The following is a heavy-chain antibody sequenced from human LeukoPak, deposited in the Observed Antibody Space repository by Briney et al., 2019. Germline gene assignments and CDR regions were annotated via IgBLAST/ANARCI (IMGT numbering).Heavy chain of an antibody. V-gene: IGHV4-59*01. Sequence: KPSETLSLTCTVSGVSISSYYWSWVRQPPGKGLEWVGYIYYSGSTNYNPSLKSRVTISVDTSKNQFSLKLSSVTAADTAVYYCARASPDILTGYYLDYWGQGTLVTVSS. J-gene: IGHJ4*02. CDR2: IYYSGST. D-gene: IGHD3-9*01. CDR3: ARASPDILTGYYLDY. CDR1: GVSISSYY.